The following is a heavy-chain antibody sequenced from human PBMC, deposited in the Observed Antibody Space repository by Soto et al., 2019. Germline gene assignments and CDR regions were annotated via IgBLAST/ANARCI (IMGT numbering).Heavy chain of an antibody. D-gene: IGHD6-6*01. Sequence: GASVKVSCKASEYTFNNYYMHWVRQAPGQGLEWMGMTDPRAGRTTYAQNFQGRVTMTSDTSATTVYMELSSLGFEDTGIYYCVSTSSLDYWGQGTLVTVSS. CDR2: TDPRAGRT. V-gene: IGHV1-46*02. CDR1: EYTFNNYY. CDR3: VSTSSLDY. J-gene: IGHJ4*02.